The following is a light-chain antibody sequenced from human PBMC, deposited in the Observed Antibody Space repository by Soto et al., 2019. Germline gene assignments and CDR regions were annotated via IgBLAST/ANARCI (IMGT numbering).Light chain of an antibody. CDR2: AAS. V-gene: IGKV1-9*01. CDR3: QQVNSFPHI. Sequence: DIQLTQSPSFLSACVGDRVTITCRASQVIASHLAWYQQKPGKAPKLLVYAASSLQSGVPSRFSGSGFGTEFTLTISSLQPEDFATYYCQQVNSFPHIFGQGTKLEIK. CDR1: QVIASH. J-gene: IGKJ2*01.